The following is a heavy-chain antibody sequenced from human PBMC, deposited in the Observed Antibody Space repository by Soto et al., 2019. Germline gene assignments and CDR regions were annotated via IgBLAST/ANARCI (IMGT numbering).Heavy chain of an antibody. J-gene: IGHJ6*03. CDR1: GYTFTGYY. V-gene: IGHV1-2*04. CDR3: ARAGSSLANYYYYYMDV. D-gene: IGHD6-6*01. Sequence: GASVKVSCKASGYTFTGYYMHWVRQAPGQGLEWMGWINPNSGGTNYAQKFQGWVTMTRDTSISTAYMELSRLRSDDTAVYYCARAGSSLANYYYYYMDVWGKGTTVTVSS. CDR2: INPNSGGT.